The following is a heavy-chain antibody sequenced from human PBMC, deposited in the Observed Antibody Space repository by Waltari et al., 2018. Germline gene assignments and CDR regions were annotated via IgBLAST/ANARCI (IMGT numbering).Heavy chain of an antibody. CDR2: IYYSGST. Sequence: VQLLESGGGLVQPGGSLSLSCSASGFTFSSYALSLVRSAPGKGLEWIGYIYYSGSTNYNPSLKSRVTISVDTSKNQFSLKLSSVTAADTAVYYCARGGYGPHYYYYYYMDVWGKGTTVTVSS. D-gene: IGHD4-17*01. CDR3: ARGGYGPHYYYYYYMDV. V-gene: IGHV4-59*01. J-gene: IGHJ6*03. CDR1: GFTFSSYA.